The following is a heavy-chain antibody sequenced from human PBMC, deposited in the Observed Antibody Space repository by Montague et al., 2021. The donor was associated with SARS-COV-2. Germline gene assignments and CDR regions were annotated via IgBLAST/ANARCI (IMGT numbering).Heavy chain of an antibody. Sequence: SETLSLTCTVSGGSITRNYYWGWIRQPPGKGLEWVGNIYYSGTTFINPSLESRVTISVDASKNQFSLNLTSVTVADTAVYYCARPLVRGVPKAFDIWGQGALVIVSS. D-gene: IGHD3-10*01. CDR1: GGSITRNYY. CDR3: ARPLVRGVPKAFDI. V-gene: IGHV4-39*01. CDR2: IYYSGTT. J-gene: IGHJ3*02.